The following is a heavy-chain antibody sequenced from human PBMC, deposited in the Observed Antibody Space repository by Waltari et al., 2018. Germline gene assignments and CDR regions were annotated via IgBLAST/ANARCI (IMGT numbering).Heavy chain of an antibody. D-gene: IGHD3-3*01. V-gene: IGHV4-59*11. J-gene: IGHJ6*03. CDR3: AREVAIFGVVPAYYYYYMDV. CDR1: GGSISSHY. Sequence: QVQLQESGPGLVKPSETLSLTCTVSGGSISSHYWSWIRQPPGKGLEWIGYIYYSGSTTYNPSLKSRVTISVDTSKNQFSLKLSSVTAADTAVYYCAREVAIFGVVPAYYYYYMDVWGKGTTVTVSS. CDR2: IYYSGST.